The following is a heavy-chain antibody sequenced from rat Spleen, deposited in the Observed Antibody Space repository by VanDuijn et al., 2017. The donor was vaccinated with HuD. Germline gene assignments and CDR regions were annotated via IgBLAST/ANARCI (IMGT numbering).Heavy chain of an antibody. J-gene: IGHJ2*01. CDR1: GFTFSNYG. CDR2: ISTGGGNT. D-gene: IGHD1-7*01. V-gene: IGHV5S13*01. Sequence: EVQLVESGGGLVQPGRSLKLSCAASGFTFSNYGMAWVRQTPTKGLEWVASISTGGGNTYYRDSVKGRFTISRDNEENTVYLQMNSLKCEDTATYYCAVAGYGYWGQGVMVTVSS. CDR3: AVAGYGY.